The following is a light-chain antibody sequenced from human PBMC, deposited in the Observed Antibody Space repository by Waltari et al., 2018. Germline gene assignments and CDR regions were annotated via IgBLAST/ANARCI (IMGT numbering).Light chain of an antibody. CDR2: SDN. CDR3: AAWDDSLNLWV. CDR1: SSNIASSP. V-gene: IGLV1-44*01. Sequence: QSVLTQPPSASGTPGQRVTISCSGSSSNIASSPIHWYQQLPGTAPKLLMYSDNQRPSGVPDRFSGSKSGTSASLAISGLQSEDEADYYCAAWDDSLNLWVFGGGTELTVL. J-gene: IGLJ3*02.